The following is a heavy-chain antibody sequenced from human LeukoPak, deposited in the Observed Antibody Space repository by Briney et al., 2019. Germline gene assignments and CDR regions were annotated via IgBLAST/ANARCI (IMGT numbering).Heavy chain of an antibody. D-gene: IGHD2-2*01. CDR3: AGSIVVVPAAMRYYGMDV. J-gene: IGHJ6*04. Sequence: ASVKVSCKASGGTFSSHAISWVRQAPGQGLEWMGGIIPIFGTANYAQKFQGRVTITADKSTSTAYMELSSLRSEDTAVYYCAGSIVVVPAAMRYYGMDVWGKGTTVTVSS. CDR2: IIPIFGTA. CDR1: GGTFSSHA. V-gene: IGHV1-69*06.